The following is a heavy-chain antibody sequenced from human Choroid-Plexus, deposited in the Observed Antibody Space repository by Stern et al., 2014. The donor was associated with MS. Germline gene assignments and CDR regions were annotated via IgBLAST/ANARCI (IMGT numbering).Heavy chain of an antibody. V-gene: IGHV3-30*18. J-gene: IGHJ2*01. CDR1: GFTFGSCA. CDR2: VSYDGSNK. Sequence: VQLVESGGGVVQPGRPLRLSCVASGFTFGSCAMHWVRQAPGKGLEWVAGVSYDGSNKYYADSVKGRFTISRDNSQNTLYMQTSSLRPEDTAVYYCAKDRQYLTYF. D-gene: IGHD2/OR15-2a*01. CDR3: AKDRQYLTYF.